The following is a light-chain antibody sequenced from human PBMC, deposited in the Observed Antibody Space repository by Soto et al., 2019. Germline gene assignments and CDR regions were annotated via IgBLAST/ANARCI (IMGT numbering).Light chain of an antibody. V-gene: IGLV1-40*01. CDR3: QSYDSSLSAWV. Sequence: QSVLTQPPSLSGAPGQRVTLSCTGSTSNIGAGYDVHWYQQLPGTAPRLLIYSNTNRPSGVPDRFSGSKSGTSASLAITGLQAEDEADYYCQSYDSSLSAWVFGGGTQL. J-gene: IGLJ3*02. CDR2: SNT. CDR1: TSNIGAGYD.